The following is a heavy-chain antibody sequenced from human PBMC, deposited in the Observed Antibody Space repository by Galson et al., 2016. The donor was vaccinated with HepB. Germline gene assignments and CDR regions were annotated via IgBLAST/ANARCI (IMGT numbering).Heavy chain of an antibody. CDR3: ARSACSGGACYSFWYFDI. CDR2: IYPGDSDT. CDR1: GYKFTGKW. D-gene: IGHD2-15*01. V-gene: IGHV5-51*01. J-gene: IGHJ2*01. Sequence: QSGAEVKKPGESLKISCTTSGYKFTGKWIGWVRQKPGKGLEWMGIIYPGDSDTRYSPSLQGQVTITADTSTNTAHLQWSSLKASDTATYYCARSACSGGACYSFWYFDIWGRGTPVTVSS.